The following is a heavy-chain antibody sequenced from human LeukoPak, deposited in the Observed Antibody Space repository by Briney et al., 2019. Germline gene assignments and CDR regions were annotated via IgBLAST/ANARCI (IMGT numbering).Heavy chain of an antibody. D-gene: IGHD3-3*01. Sequence: ASVKVSCKTSGYTFTGHFMNWVRQAPEQGLEWMGWIKPKSGATAYAQKFQGRVTMTRDTAINTAYLEVSGLTPGDTAVYYCARVREWEEISGAIPDYFDYWGQGTLITVSS. CDR1: GYTFTGHF. CDR2: IKPKSGAT. CDR3: ARVREWEEISGAIPDYFDY. J-gene: IGHJ4*02. V-gene: IGHV1-2*02.